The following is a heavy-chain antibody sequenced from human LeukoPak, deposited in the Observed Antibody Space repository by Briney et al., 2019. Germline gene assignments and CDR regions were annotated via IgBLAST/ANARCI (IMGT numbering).Heavy chain of an antibody. Sequence: GGSLRLSCAASGFTFSSYSMNWVRQAPGKGLEWVSSISSSSSYIYYADSVKGRFTISRDNAKNSLYLQMNSLRAEDTAVYYCARDWGVRQSAFDYWGQGTLVTVSS. CDR2: ISSSSSYI. D-gene: IGHD3-16*01. CDR3: ARDWGVRQSAFDY. V-gene: IGHV3-21*04. CDR1: GFTFSSYS. J-gene: IGHJ4*02.